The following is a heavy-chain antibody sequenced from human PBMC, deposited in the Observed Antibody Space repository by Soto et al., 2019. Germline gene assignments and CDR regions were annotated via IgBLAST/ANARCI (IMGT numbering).Heavy chain of an antibody. J-gene: IGHJ2*01. CDR1: GGTFSSYA. CDR3: AGGRDDYSNPYWYFDL. D-gene: IGHD4-4*01. Sequence: QVQLVQSGAEVKKPGSSVKVSCKASGGTFSSYAISWVRQAPGQGLEWMGGIIPIFGTANYAQKFQGRVTITADESTSTAYMELSSLRSEDTAVYYCAGGRDDYSNPYWYFDLWGRGTLVTVSS. V-gene: IGHV1-69*12. CDR2: IIPIFGTA.